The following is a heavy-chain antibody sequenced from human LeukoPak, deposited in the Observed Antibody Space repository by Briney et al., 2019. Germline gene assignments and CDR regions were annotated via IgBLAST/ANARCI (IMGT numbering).Heavy chain of an antibody. CDR3: ARQAGTGYCSSTSCFFDS. J-gene: IGHJ5*01. V-gene: IGHV1-8*03. D-gene: IGHD2-2*01. CDR2: MNPNSGNT. Sequence: ALVKVSCKASGYTFTSYDISWVRQATGQGLEWMGWMNPNSGNTGYAQKFQGRVTITRNTSISTAYMELSSLRSEDTAVYYCARQAGTGYCSSTSCFFDSWGQGTLVTVSS. CDR1: GYTFTSYD.